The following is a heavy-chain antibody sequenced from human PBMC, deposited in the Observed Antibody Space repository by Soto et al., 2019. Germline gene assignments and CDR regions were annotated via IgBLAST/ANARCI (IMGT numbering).Heavy chain of an antibody. J-gene: IGHJ6*02. D-gene: IGHD5-12*01. CDR3: ARRKVDMDGGRYYYYGMDV. CDR1: GYSFTSYW. Sequence: PGESLKISCKGSGYSFTSYWIGWVRQMPGKGLEWMGIIYPGDSDTRYSPSFQGQVTISADKSISTAYLQWSSLKASDTAMYYCARRKVDMDGGRYYYYGMDVWGQGTTVTVSS. V-gene: IGHV5-51*01. CDR2: IYPGDSDT.